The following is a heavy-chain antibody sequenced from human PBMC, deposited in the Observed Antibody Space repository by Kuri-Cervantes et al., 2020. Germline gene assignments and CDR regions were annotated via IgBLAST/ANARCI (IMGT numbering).Heavy chain of an antibody. J-gene: IGHJ3*02. D-gene: IGHD3-10*01. CDR1: GFTFSDYY. CDR2: ISSSGSTI. Sequence: GGSLRLSCAASGFTFSDYYMSWIRQAPGKGLEWVSYISSSGSTIYYADSVKGRFTISRDNAKNSLYLQMNSLRAEDTAVYYCVVQSELDAFGIWGQGTMVTVSS. CDR3: VVQSELDAFGI. V-gene: IGHV3-11*01.